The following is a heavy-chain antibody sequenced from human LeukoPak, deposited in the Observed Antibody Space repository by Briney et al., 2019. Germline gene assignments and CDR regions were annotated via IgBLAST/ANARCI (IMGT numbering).Heavy chain of an antibody. V-gene: IGHV4-4*02. CDR2: IFHSGST. D-gene: IGHD3-22*01. Sequence: SGTLSLTCAVSGGSISSSNWWSWVRQPPGKGLEWIGEIFHSGSTNYNPSLKSRVTLSADKSKNQFSLKLSSVTAADTAVYYCTRDPRGYFYDSSGYYYPDWGQGTLVTVSS. J-gene: IGHJ4*02. CDR1: GGSISSSNW. CDR3: TRDPRGYFYDSSGYYYPD.